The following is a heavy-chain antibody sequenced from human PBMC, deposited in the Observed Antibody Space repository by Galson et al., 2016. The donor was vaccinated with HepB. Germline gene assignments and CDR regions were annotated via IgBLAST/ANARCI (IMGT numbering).Heavy chain of an antibody. Sequence: EPLSLTCKVSGGSIPGFYWSWIRQSAGKGLEWIGRLYYSGNPKYNPTLKSRVTMSVDTSNNQFFLELASVTAADTAVYFCARDHFASGSHIDSWGQGVPVVVSS. J-gene: IGHJ4*02. V-gene: IGHV4-4*07. CDR1: GGSIPGFY. CDR3: ARDHFASGSHIDS. CDR2: LYYSGNP. D-gene: IGHD3-10*01.